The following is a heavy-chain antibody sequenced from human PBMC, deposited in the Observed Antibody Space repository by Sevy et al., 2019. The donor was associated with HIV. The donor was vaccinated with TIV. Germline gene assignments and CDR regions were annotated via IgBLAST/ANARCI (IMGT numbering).Heavy chain of an antibody. CDR3: ARELPIVVVVAATTHYYYYGMDV. CDR2: ISYDGSNK. Sequence: GGSLRLSCAASGFTFSSYAMHWVRQAPGKGLEWVAVISYDGSNKYYADSVKGRFTISRDNSKNTLYLQMNSLRAEDTAVYYCARELPIVVVVAATTHYYYYGMDVWGQGTTVTVSS. D-gene: IGHD2-15*01. CDR1: GFTFSSYA. V-gene: IGHV3-30-3*01. J-gene: IGHJ6*02.